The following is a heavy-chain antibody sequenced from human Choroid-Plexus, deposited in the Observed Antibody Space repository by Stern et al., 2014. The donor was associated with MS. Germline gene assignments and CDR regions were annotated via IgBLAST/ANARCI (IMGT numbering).Heavy chain of an antibody. Sequence: VQLLESGGGVVQPGRPLRLSCVASGFTFGSWAMHWVRPALGKGLEWVAGVSYDGSNKYYADSVKGRFTISRDNSQNTLYMQMSSLRPEDTAVYYCAKDRQYLTYFFDHWGQGSLVTVSS. J-gene: IGHJ5*02. D-gene: IGHD2/OR15-2a*01. CDR1: GFTFGSWA. CDR3: AKDRQYLTYFFDH. V-gene: IGHV3-30*18. CDR2: VSYDGSNK.